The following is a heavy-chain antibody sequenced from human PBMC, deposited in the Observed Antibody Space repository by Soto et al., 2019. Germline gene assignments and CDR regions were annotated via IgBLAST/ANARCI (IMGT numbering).Heavy chain of an antibody. V-gene: IGHV3-33*01. CDR3: AREYQPIAVANWFDP. J-gene: IGHJ5*02. Sequence: QVQLVESGGGVVQPGRSLRLSCAASGFTFSSYGMHWVRQAPGKGLEWVAVIWYDGSNKYYADSVKGRFTISRDNSKNTLYLQMNSLRAEDTAVYYCAREYQPIAVANWFDPWGQGTLVTVSS. CDR2: IWYDGSNK. D-gene: IGHD6-19*01. CDR1: GFTFSSYG.